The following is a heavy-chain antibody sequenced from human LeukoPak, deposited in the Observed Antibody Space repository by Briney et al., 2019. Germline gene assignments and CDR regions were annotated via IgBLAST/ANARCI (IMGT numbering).Heavy chain of an antibody. CDR1: GSRFTSYW. D-gene: IGHD3-10*01. CDR2: IYPGDSDT. J-gene: IGHJ4*02. Sequence: GEALEISWKGSGSRFTSYWIGWGRQLPGKGLEWMGIIYPGDSDTRYSPSFQGQVTISADKSISTAYLQWSSLKASDTAMYYCARLPPTYYYGSGVDYWGQGTLVTVSS. V-gene: IGHV5-51*01. CDR3: ARLPPTYYYGSGVDY.